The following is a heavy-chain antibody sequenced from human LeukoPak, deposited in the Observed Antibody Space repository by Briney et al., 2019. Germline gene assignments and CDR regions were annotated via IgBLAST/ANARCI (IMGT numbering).Heavy chain of an antibody. CDR2: MNPNSGNT. V-gene: IGHV1-8*01. J-gene: IGHJ4*02. CDR1: GYTFTSYD. D-gene: IGHD3-22*01. CDR3: ARDSYDSSGNYLDY. Sequence: ASVKVSCKASGYTFTSYDINWVRQATGQGLEWMGWMNPNSGNTGYAQKLQGRVTMTTDTSTSTSYMELRSLRFDDTAVYYCARDSYDSSGNYLDYWGQGTLVTVSS.